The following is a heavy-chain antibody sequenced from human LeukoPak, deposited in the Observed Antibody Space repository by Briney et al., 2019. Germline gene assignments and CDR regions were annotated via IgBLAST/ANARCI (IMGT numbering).Heavy chain of an antibody. CDR1: GFTFSSYA. CDR3: ARESEAWGSSGYYKH. J-gene: IGHJ1*01. CDR2: ISGSGGST. V-gene: IGHV3-23*01. Sequence: GGSLRLSCVASGFTFSSYAMSWVRQAPGKGLEWVSAISGSGGSTYYADSVKGRFTISRDNSKNTLYLQMNSLRAEDTAVYYCARESEAWGSSGYYKHWGQGTLVTVSS. D-gene: IGHD3-22*01.